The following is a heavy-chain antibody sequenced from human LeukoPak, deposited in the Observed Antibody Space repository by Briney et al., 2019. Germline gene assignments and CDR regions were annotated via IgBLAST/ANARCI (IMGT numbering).Heavy chain of an antibody. D-gene: IGHD2-15*01. J-gene: IGHJ4*02. CDR3: ARDFAAYRSGGSCFAPFFEY. V-gene: IGHV3-33*01. Sequence: GRSLRLSCAASGFTFSSYGMHWVRQAPGKGLEWVAVMWYDGSNKYYADSVKGRFTISRDNSKNKLYLQMNSLRTDAKAADYCARDFAAYRSGGSCFAPFFEYGGQGTLVIVSS. CDR2: MWYDGSNK. CDR1: GFTFSSYG.